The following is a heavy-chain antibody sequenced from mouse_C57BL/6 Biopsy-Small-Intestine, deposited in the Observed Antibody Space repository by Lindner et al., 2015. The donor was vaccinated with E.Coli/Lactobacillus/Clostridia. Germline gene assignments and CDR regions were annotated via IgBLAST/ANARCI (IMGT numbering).Heavy chain of an antibody. CDR2: INPSTGGT. Sequence: VQLQESGPDLVKPGASVKISCKASGYSFTAYYMNWVKKSPERSLEWIGEINPSTGGTTYNQKFRAKATMTVDKSSNTAYIQLRSLTSEDSAVYFCARYYYASSYFDYWGQGTTLTVSS. J-gene: IGHJ2*01. CDR1: GYSFTAYY. CDR3: ARYYYASSYFDY. D-gene: IGHD1-1*01. V-gene: IGHV1-42*01.